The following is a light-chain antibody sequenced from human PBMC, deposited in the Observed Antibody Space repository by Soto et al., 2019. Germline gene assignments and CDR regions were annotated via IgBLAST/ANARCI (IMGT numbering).Light chain of an antibody. CDR1: QSIRSN. V-gene: IGKV3-15*01. J-gene: IGKJ1*01. CDR3: QQYNNWPPSWT. Sequence: EIVMTQSPDTLSVSPGEGAPLSCRVSQSIRSNLAWYQQRPGQAPRLLMYGASTRADGIPARFTGSGSGTEFTLTISSLQSEDFAVYYCQQYNNWPPSWTFGQGTKVDIK. CDR2: GAS.